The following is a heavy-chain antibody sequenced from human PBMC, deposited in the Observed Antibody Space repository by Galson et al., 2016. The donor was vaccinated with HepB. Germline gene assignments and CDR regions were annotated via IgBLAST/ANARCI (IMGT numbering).Heavy chain of an antibody. CDR2: IYYGERT. CDR1: GAPFSSSGYY. J-gene: IGHJ6*02. Sequence: SETLSLTCSVSGAPFSSSGYYWAWIRQPPGKGLEWIGSIYYGERTSYNPSLKSRVTISVDTSKNQFSLMLTYVTAADTAVDYCASHRRSGNYYLGDGMDGWGQGTTVTVSS. CDR3: ASHRRSGNYYLGDGMDG. V-gene: IGHV4-39*01. D-gene: IGHD1-26*01.